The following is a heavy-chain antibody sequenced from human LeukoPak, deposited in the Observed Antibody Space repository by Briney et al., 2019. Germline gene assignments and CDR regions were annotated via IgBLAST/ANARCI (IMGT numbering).Heavy chain of an antibody. V-gene: IGHV3-74*01. CDR2: INSDGSST. J-gene: IGHJ4*02. CDR3: ASPGLLWFGDHPGYFDY. CDR1: GFTFSNAW. D-gene: IGHD3-10*01. Sequence: GGSLRLSCAASGFTFSNAWMSWVRQAPGKGLVWVSRINSDGSSTSYADSVKGRFTISRDNAKNTLYLQMNSLRAEDTAVYYCASPGLLWFGDHPGYFDYWGQGTLVTVSS.